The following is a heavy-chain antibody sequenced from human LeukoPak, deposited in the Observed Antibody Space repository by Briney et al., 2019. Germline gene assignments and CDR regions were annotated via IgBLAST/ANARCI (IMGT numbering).Heavy chain of an antibody. CDR2: INPNSGGT. CDR3: ARGSWITMIVVVITSDFDY. D-gene: IGHD3-22*01. CDR1: GYTFTGYY. V-gene: IGHV1-2*02. Sequence: ASVKAPCKASGYTFTGYYMHWVRQAPGQGLEWMGWINPNSGGTNYAQKFQGRVTMTRDTSISTAYMELSRLRSDDTAVYYCARGSWITMIVVVITSDFDYWGQGTLVTVSS. J-gene: IGHJ4*02.